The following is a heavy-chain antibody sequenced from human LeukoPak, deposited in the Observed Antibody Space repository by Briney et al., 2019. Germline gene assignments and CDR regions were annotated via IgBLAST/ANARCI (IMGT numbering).Heavy chain of an antibody. V-gene: IGHV3-48*04. CDR1: GFTFSTCS. CDR3: ARGDLWLGH. Sequence: GGSLRLSCVASGFTFSTCSMTWVRQAPGKGLEWVSYINRASSTIYYADSVKGRFTISRDNAKNSLYLQMNSLRVEDTAVYYCARGDLWLGHWGQGSLVTVSS. CDR2: INRASSTI. J-gene: IGHJ4*02. D-gene: IGHD3-10*01.